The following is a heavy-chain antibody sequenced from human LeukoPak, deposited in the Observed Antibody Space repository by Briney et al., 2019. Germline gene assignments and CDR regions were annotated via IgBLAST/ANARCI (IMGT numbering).Heavy chain of an antibody. J-gene: IGHJ5*02. CDR2: IIPIFGTA. Sequence: SVKVSCKASGGTFSSYAISWVRQAPGQGLEWMGGIIPIFGTANYAQKFQGGVTITADESTSTAYMELSSLRSEDTAVYYCAREESSRLSAWFDPWGQGTLVTVSS. CDR1: GGTFSSYA. D-gene: IGHD6-13*01. V-gene: IGHV1-69*01. CDR3: AREESSRLSAWFDP.